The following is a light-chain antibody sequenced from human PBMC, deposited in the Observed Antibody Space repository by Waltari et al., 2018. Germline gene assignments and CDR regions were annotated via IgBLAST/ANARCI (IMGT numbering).Light chain of an antibody. Sequence: EIVMTQSPATLSVSLGDRATLSCRASQSVSSTLAWYQQRPGQAPRLLIYGASTRATGVPARFSGSGSGTEFTLTISSLQSEDFAIYYCQQYYNWLWTFGQGTKVEIK. CDR2: GAS. CDR3: QQYYNWLWT. CDR1: QSVSST. J-gene: IGKJ1*01. V-gene: IGKV3-15*01.